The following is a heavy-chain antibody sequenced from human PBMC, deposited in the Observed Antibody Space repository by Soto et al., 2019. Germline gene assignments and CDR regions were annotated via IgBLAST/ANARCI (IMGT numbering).Heavy chain of an antibody. CDR3: AKSMGGTANGMGV. Sequence: GGSLRLSCAASGFGVSNNYMHWVRQVPGKGLEWVSGISWNGGSIGYADSVKGRFSISRDNAKNSLYLQMNSLRVEDTALYYCAKSMGGTANGMGVWGQGTTVTVSS. V-gene: IGHV3-9*01. CDR2: ISWNGGSI. D-gene: IGHD2-21*02. CDR1: GFGVSNNY. J-gene: IGHJ6*02.